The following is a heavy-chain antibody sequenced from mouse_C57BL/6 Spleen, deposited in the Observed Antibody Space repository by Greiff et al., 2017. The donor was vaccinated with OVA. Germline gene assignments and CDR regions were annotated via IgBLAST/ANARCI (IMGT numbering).Heavy chain of an antibody. CDR3: ASWDDYDVWFAY. CDR1: GYTFTDYY. CDR2: IYPGSGNT. Sequence: QVQLKQSGAELVRPGASVKLSCKASGYTFTDYYINWVKQRPGQGLEWIARIYPGSGNTYYNEKFKGKATLTAEKSSSTAYMQLSSLTSEDSAVYFCASWDDYDVWFAYWGQGTLVTVSA. D-gene: IGHD2-4*01. J-gene: IGHJ3*01. V-gene: IGHV1-76*01.